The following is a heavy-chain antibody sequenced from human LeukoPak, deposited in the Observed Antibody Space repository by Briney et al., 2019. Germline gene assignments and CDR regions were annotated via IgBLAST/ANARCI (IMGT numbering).Heavy chain of an antibody. J-gene: IGHJ4*02. V-gene: IGHV3-66*01. CDR1: GFTVSSNY. D-gene: IGHD3/OR15-3a*01. CDR2: IYSGGST. Sequence: PGRSLRLSCAASGFTVSSNYMSWVRQAPGKGLEWVSVIYSGGSTYYADSVKGRFTISRDNSKNTLYLQMNSLRAEDTAVYYCARRKGTGYPYYFDYWGQGTLVTVSS. CDR3: ARRKGTGYPYYFDY.